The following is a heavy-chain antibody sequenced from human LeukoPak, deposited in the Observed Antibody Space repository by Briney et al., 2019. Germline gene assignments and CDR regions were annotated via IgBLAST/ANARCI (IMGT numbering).Heavy chain of an antibody. V-gene: IGHV3-74*01. Sequence: GGSLRLSCVVSGFTLSSYWMYWVRQAPGKGLQWVSRFNTDGTTTNYADSVKGRFTISRDNAKNTLYLQMNSLRAEDTAVYYCARGGYSAAFDMWGQGTMVTVSS. D-gene: IGHD1-26*01. CDR2: FNTDGTTT. J-gene: IGHJ3*02. CDR1: GFTLSSYW. CDR3: ARGGYSAAFDM.